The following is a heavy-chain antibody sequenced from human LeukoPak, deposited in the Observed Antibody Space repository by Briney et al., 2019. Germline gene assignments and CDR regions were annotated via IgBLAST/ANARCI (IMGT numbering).Heavy chain of an antibody. CDR3: AKDQGIRLWLKYFQH. V-gene: IGHV3-23*01. CDR2: ISGSGGTT. J-gene: IGHJ1*01. D-gene: IGHD5-18*01. CDR1: GFTFNNYA. Sequence: PGGSLRLSCAASGFTFNNYAMTWVRQAPGKGLEWVSAISGSGGTTLYADSVKGRFTISRDNSKSTLYLQMNSLRAEDTAVYYCAKDQGIRLWLKYFQHWGQGTLVTVSS.